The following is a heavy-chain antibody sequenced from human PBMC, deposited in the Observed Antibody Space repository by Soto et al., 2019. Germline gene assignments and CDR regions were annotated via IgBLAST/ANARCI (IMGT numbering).Heavy chain of an antibody. Sequence: SVKVSCKASGCTFSSYAISWVRQAPGQGLEWMGGIIPIFGTANYAQKFQGRVTITADKSTSTAYMELSSLRSEDTAVYYCARSLRDGYNDDAFDIWGQGTMVTVSS. CDR2: IIPIFGTA. D-gene: IGHD5-12*01. CDR1: GCTFSSYA. V-gene: IGHV1-69*06. J-gene: IGHJ3*02. CDR3: ARSLRDGYNDDAFDI.